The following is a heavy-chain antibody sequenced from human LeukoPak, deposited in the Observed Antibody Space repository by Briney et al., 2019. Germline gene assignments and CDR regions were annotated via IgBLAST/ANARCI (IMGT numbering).Heavy chain of an antibody. D-gene: IGHD2-21*02. V-gene: IGHV4-39*07. Sequence: PSQTLSLTCTVSGGSISSSSYYWGWIRQPPGKGLEWIGSIYYSGSTYYNPSLKSRVTISVDTSKNQFSLKLSSVTAADTAVYYCARDVTAINRRVGFDYWGQGTLVTVSS. CDR3: ARDVTAINRRVGFDY. CDR1: GGSISSSSYY. J-gene: IGHJ4*02. CDR2: IYYSGST.